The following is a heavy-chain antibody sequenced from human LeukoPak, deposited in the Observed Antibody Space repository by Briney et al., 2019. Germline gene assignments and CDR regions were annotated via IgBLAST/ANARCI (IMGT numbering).Heavy chain of an antibody. V-gene: IGHV3-21*01. CDR1: GFTFSSYS. Sequence: GGSLRLSCAASGFTFSSYSMNWVRQAPGKGLEWVSSISSSSSYIYHADSVKGRFTISRDNAKNSLYLQMNSLRAEDTAVYYCAREFSDYSPPGVYWGQGTLVTVSS. D-gene: IGHD4-11*01. J-gene: IGHJ4*02. CDR2: ISSSSSYI. CDR3: AREFSDYSPPGVY.